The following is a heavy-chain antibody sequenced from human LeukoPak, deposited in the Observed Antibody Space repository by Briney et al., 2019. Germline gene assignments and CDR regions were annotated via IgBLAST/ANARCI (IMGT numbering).Heavy chain of an antibody. Sequence: PGGSLRLSCAASGFTFSIYAIHWVRQAPGKGLEWVAVTWYDGSNKYYADSVKGRFTSSRDNSKNTLHLQMDSLRAEDTAVYYCATGSRRGYGGNSDPGFDYWGQGTLVTVSS. CDR2: TWYDGSNK. CDR1: GFTFSIYA. V-gene: IGHV3-33*08. J-gene: IGHJ4*02. CDR3: ATGSRRGYGGNSDPGFDY. D-gene: IGHD4-23*01.